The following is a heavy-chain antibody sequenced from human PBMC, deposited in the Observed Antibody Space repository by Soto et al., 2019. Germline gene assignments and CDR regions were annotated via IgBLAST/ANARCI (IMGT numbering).Heavy chain of an antibody. J-gene: IGHJ4*02. V-gene: IGHV5-51*01. CDR1: GYSFTSYW. D-gene: IGHD2-15*01. Sequence: GESLKISCKGSGYSFTSYWIGWVRQMPGKGLEWMGIIYPGDSDTRYSPSFQGQVTISADKSISTAYLQWSSLKASDTAMYYCARRECGSCYAERGVDYWGQGTLVTVSS. CDR2: IYPGDSDT. CDR3: ARRECGSCYAERGVDY.